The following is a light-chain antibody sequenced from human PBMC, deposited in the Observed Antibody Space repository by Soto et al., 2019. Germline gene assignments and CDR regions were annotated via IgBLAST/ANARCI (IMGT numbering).Light chain of an antibody. CDR3: QQYRSSPYT. Sequence: EIVLTQSPGTLSLSPGLRATLSCRASQNIASRSVAWYQQYPGQAPRLLTYASSTRATGIPDRFSGSGSGTDFTLTISRLEPEDFAVYYCQQYRSSPYTFGQGTKLEIK. V-gene: IGKV3-20*01. CDR1: QNIASRS. J-gene: IGKJ2*01. CDR2: ASS.